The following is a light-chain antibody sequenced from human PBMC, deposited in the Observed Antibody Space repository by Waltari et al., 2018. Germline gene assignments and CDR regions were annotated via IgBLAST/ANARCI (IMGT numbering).Light chain of an antibody. J-gene: IGKJ2*01. CDR2: GAP. Sequence: IVMTQSPATLSVSPGERATLSCRASQSISTNVAWFQEKPVQAPRLLIYGAPTRANGVPARFSGSGSGTYFTLVISSLQSEDFAVYYCQQYDKWLRYSFGQGTKLEIK. CDR3: QQYDKWLRYS. V-gene: IGKV3-15*01. CDR1: QSISTN.